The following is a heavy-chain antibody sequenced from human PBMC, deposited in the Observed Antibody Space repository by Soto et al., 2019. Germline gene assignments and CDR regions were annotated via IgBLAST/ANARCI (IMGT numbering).Heavy chain of an antibody. CDR2: ISWDGGST. CDR1: GFTFDDYT. Sequence: GGSLRLSCAASGFTFDDYTMHWVRQAPGKGLEWVSLISWDGGSTYYADSVKGRFTISRDNSKNSLYLQMNSLRTEDTALYYCAKGGYSGYETQYYYYYYGMDVWGQGTTVTVSS. CDR3: AKGGYSGYETQYYYYYYGMDV. J-gene: IGHJ6*02. D-gene: IGHD5-12*01. V-gene: IGHV3-43*01.